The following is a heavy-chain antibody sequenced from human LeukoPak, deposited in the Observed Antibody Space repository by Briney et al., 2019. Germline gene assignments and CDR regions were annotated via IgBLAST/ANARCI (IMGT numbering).Heavy chain of an antibody. J-gene: IGHJ5*01. CDR3: GGGLGYCSSTRCPPDS. CDR1: GVSITGNDQF. CDR2: IDYSGTT. Sequence: SETQSLTCTVSGVSITGNDQFWSWIRQPPGKGLEWIGYIDYSGTTYYNPSLKGRVNMSRDTSKNQFSLNLNSVTAADTAFYYCGGGLGYCSSTRCPPDSWGQGTLVTVSS. V-gene: IGHV4-30-4*01. D-gene: IGHD2-2*01.